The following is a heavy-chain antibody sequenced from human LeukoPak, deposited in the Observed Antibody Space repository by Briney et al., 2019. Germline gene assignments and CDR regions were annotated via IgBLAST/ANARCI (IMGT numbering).Heavy chain of an antibody. Sequence: GSLRLSCAASGFTFSSYSMNWVRQAPGKGLEWVAVISYDGSNKYYVDSVKGRFTISRDNSKNTLYLQMSSLKGEDTAVYYCARDGPAVIYFGYFQYWGQGTLVTVSS. D-gene: IGHD2-21*01. CDR3: ARDGPAVIYFGYFQY. V-gene: IGHV3-30*03. CDR2: ISYDGSNK. CDR1: GFTFSSYS. J-gene: IGHJ4*02.